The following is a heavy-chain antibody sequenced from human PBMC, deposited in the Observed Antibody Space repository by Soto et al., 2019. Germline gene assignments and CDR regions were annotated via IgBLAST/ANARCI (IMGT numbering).Heavy chain of an antibody. D-gene: IGHD1-26*01. Sequence: QVQLVQSGAEVKKPGASVKVSCKASGYTFTSYGISWVRQAPGQGLEWMGGISAYNGNTNYAQKLQGRVTMTTDTSTSTAYMELRRLSSDDTAVYYGARAPWELITLGGGYFDYWGQGTLVTVSS. CDR1: GYTFTSYG. V-gene: IGHV1-18*01. CDR2: ISAYNGNT. CDR3: ARAPWELITLGGGYFDY. J-gene: IGHJ4*02.